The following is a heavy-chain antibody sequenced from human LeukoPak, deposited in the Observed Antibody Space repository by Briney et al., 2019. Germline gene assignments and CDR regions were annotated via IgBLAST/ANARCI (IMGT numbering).Heavy chain of an antibody. CDR3: ARDQIGGGA. D-gene: IGHD4-23*01. J-gene: IGHJ5*02. CDR2: ISHSGST. V-gene: IGHV4-34*01. Sequence: PGGSLRLSCAASGFTFSSYAMHWIRQPPGKGLEWIGEISHSGSTNYNPSLKSRVTISVDTSKNQFSLKLSSVTAADTAVYYCARDQIGGGAWGQGTLVTVSS. CDR1: GFTFSSYA.